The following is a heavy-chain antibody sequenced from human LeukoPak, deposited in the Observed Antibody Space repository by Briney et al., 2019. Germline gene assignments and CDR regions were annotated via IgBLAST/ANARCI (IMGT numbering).Heavy chain of an antibody. CDR3: ARDPPSYGSGSSPGY. J-gene: IGHJ4*02. CDR1: GFTFSSYA. Sequence: GGSLRLSCAASGFTFSSYAMHWVRQAPGKGLEWVAVISYDGSNKYYADSVKGRFTISRDNSKNTLYLQMNSLRAEDTAVYYCARDPPSYGSGSSPGYWGQGTLVTVSS. CDR2: ISYDGSNK. V-gene: IGHV3-30-3*01. D-gene: IGHD3-10*01.